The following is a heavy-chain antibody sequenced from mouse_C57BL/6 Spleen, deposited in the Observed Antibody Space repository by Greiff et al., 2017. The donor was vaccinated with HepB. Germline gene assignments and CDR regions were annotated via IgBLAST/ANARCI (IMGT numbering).Heavy chain of an antibody. Sequence: VKLQESGPELVKPGASVKISCKASGYAFSSSWMNWVKQRPGKGFEGIGRLFPGDGDTTYNGKFKGKATLTADKSSSTAYMQLSSLTSEDSAVYFCARADYGAWFAYWGQGTLVTVSA. J-gene: IGHJ3*01. D-gene: IGHD2-4*01. CDR2: LFPGDGDT. CDR3: ARADYGAWFAY. V-gene: IGHV1-82*01. CDR1: GYAFSSSW.